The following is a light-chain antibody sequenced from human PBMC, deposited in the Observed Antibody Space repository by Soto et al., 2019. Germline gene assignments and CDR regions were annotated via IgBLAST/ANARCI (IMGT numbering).Light chain of an antibody. Sequence: QSVLTQPASVSGSPGQSITISCTGTSSDIGTYTYVSWYQQHPGEAPKLIIFEVTNRPPGVSTRFSGSKSGNTASLTISGLQDEDEADYYCSSYIGSSTRVFGTGTXLTVL. V-gene: IGLV2-14*01. CDR2: EVT. J-gene: IGLJ1*01. CDR3: SSYIGSSTRV. CDR1: SSDIGTYTY.